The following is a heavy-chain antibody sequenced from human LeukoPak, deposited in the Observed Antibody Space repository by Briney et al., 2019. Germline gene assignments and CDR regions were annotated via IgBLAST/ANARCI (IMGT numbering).Heavy chain of an antibody. CDR3: ARNCGGDCQHLFDY. D-gene: IGHD2-21*02. J-gene: IGHJ4*02. Sequence: SETLSLTCTVSGGSISSYYWSWIRQLPGKGLEWIGYIYYSGSTNYNPSLKSRVTIPVDTSKNQFSLKLSSVTAADTAVYYCARNCGGDCQHLFDYWGQGTLVTVSS. CDR1: GGSISSYY. V-gene: IGHV4-59*01. CDR2: IYYSGST.